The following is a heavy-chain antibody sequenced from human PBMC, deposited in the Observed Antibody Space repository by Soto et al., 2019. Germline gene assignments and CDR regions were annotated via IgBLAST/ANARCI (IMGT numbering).Heavy chain of an antibody. CDR2: IWYDGSNK. V-gene: IGHV3-33*01. J-gene: IGHJ6*02. D-gene: IGHD1-1*01. CDR1: GFTFSSYG. CDR3: ARDVGTQKTYYYYGMDV. Sequence: GGSLRLSCAASGFTFSSYGMHWVRQAPGKGLEWVAVIWYDGSNKYYADSVKGRFTISRDNSKNTLYLQMNSLRAEDTAVYYCARDVGTQKTYYYYGMDVWGQGTTVTVSS.